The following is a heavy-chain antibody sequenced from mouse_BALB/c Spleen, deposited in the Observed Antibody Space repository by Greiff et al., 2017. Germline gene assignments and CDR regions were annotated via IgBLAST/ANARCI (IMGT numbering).Heavy chain of an antibody. CDR1: GFTFSSFG. V-gene: IGHV5-17*02. CDR2: ISSGSSTI. D-gene: IGHD3-3*01. J-gene: IGHJ1*01. CDR3: ARGTGRAYWYFDV. Sequence: EVHLVESGGGLVQPGGSRKLSCAASGFTFSSFGMHWVRQAPEKGLEWVAYISSGSSTIYYADTVKGRFTISRDNPKNTLFLQMTSLRSEDTAMYYCARGTGRAYWYFDVWGAGTTVTVSS.